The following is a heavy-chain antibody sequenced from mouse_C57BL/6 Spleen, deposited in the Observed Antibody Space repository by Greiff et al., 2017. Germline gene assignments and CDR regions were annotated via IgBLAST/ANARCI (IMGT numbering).Heavy chain of an antibody. V-gene: IGHV3-6*01. CDR3: ARGEDGYYVTFAY. Sequence: VQLKQSGPGLVKPSQSLSLTCSVTGYSITSGYYWNWIRQFPGNKLEWMGYISYDGSNNYNPSLKNRISITRDTSKNQFFLKLNSVTTEDTATYYCARGEDGYYVTFAYWGQGTLVTVSA. CDR2: ISYDGSN. CDR1: GYSITSGYY. D-gene: IGHD2-3*01. J-gene: IGHJ3*01.